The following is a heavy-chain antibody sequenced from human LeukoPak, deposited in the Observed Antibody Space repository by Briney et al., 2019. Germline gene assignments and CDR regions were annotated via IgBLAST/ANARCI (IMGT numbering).Heavy chain of an antibody. Sequence: SETLSLTCTVSGGSISSGGYYWSWIRQHPGKGLEWIGYIYYSGSTYYNPSLKSRVTISVDTSKNQFSLKLSSVTAADTAVYYCARDPGSGVVRSYWYFDLWGRGTLVTVSS. J-gene: IGHJ2*01. D-gene: IGHD2-15*01. V-gene: IGHV4-61*08. CDR2: IYYSGST. CDR1: GGSISSGGYY. CDR3: ARDPGSGVVRSYWYFDL.